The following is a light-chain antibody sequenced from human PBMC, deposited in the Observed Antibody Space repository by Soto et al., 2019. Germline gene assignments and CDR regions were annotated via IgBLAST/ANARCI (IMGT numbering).Light chain of an antibody. CDR2: RAS. V-gene: IGKV3-15*01. J-gene: IGKJ3*01. CDR1: QSVSDN. CDR3: QHYDNTPPSVT. Sequence: EVLMTQSPDTLYVSPGERVTLSCRASQSVSDNLAWYQQKPGQGPRLLVYRASTRTLGIPARFSGSESGTEFTLTISSLQSEDFAVYYCQHYDNTPPSVTFGPGTKVDIK.